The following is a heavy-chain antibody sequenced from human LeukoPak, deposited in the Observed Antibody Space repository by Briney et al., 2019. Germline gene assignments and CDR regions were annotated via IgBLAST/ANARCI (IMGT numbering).Heavy chain of an antibody. Sequence: ASVKVSCKASGYTFTSYDINWVRQATGQGLEWMGWMNPNSGNTGYAQKFQGRVTMTRDTSISTAYMELSRLRSDDTAVYYCARFHRIQLWLGNHDAFDIWGQGTMVTVSS. V-gene: IGHV1-8*01. CDR1: GYTFTSYD. CDR3: ARFHRIQLWLGNHDAFDI. D-gene: IGHD5-18*01. J-gene: IGHJ3*02. CDR2: MNPNSGNT.